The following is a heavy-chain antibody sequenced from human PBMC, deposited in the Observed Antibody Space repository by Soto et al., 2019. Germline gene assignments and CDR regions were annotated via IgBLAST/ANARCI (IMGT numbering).Heavy chain of an antibody. J-gene: IGHJ3*02. D-gene: IGHD3-22*01. V-gene: IGHV5-51*01. CDR2: IYPGDSDT. Sequence: GESLKISCKGSGYSFTSYWIGWVRQMPGKGLEWMGIIYPGDSDTRYSPSFQGQVTISADKSISTAYLQWSSLKASDTAMYYCARLPLRYYDSSGYYLAYGAFDIWGQGTMVTVSS. CDR1: GYSFTSYW. CDR3: ARLPLRYYDSSGYYLAYGAFDI.